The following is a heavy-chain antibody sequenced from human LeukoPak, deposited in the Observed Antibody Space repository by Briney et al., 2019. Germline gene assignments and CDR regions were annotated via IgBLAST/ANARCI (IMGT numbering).Heavy chain of an antibody. CDR3: AKKKTDYSYPSSFDY. V-gene: IGHV3-7*01. CDR1: GFTLSSYW. J-gene: IGHJ4*02. Sequence: GGSLRLSCAASGFTLSSYWMSWVRQAPGKGLEWVANIKEDGSEKRDVDSVKGRFTISRDNAKNSLYLQMNSLRAEDTAVYYCAKKKTDYSYPSSFDYWGQGTLVTVSS. CDR2: IKEDGSEK. D-gene: IGHD4-11*01.